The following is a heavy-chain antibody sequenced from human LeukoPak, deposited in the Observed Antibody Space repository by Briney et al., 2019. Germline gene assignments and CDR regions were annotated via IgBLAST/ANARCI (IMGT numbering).Heavy chain of an antibody. CDR3: AREDYYDSSGYAF. J-gene: IGHJ4*02. Sequence: ASVKVSCKASGYTFTGCYMHWVRQAPGQGLEWMGWINPNSGGTNYAQKFQGRVTMTRDTSISTAYMELSRLRSDDTAVYYCAREDYYDSSGYAFWGQGTLVTVSS. V-gene: IGHV1-2*02. CDR2: INPNSGGT. D-gene: IGHD3-22*01. CDR1: GYTFTGCY.